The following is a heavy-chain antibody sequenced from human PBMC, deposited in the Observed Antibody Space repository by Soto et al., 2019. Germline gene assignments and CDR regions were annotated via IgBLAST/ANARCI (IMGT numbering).Heavy chain of an antibody. CDR1: GYTFTSYG. Sequence: GASVKVSCKASGYTFTSYGISWVRQAPGQGLEWMGWISAYNGNTNYAQKLQGRVTMTTDTSTSTAYMELRSLRSDDTAVYYCARGYCTNGVCFPYSYFDYWGQGTLVTVSS. V-gene: IGHV1-18*01. CDR3: ARGYCTNGVCFPYSYFDY. D-gene: IGHD2-8*01. J-gene: IGHJ4*02. CDR2: ISAYNGNT.